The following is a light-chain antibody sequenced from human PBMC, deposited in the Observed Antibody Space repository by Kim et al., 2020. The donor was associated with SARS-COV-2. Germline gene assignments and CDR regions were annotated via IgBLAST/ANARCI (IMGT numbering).Light chain of an antibody. Sequence: GDRVTITCRARQSINSWLAWYQQKAGKAPKLLIYKASGLESGVPSRFSGSESGAEFTLTISSLQPDDSATYYCHQYNSYPYTFGQGTKL. CDR1: QSINSW. CDR3: HQYNSYPYT. CDR2: KAS. J-gene: IGKJ2*01. V-gene: IGKV1-5*03.